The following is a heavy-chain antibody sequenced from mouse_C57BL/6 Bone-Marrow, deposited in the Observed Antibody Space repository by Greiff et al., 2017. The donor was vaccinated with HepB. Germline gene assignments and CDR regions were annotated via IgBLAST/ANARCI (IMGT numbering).Heavy chain of an antibody. V-gene: IGHV1-42*01. CDR3: ARKGAQATSYYYAMDY. CDR1: GYSFTGYY. J-gene: IGHJ4*01. Sequence: VQLQQSGPELVKPGASVKISCKASGYSFTGYYMNWVKQSPEKSLEWIGEINPSTGGTTYNQKFKAKATLTVAKSSSTAYMQLKSLTSEDSAVYYCARKGAQATSYYYAMDYWGQGTSVTVSS. D-gene: IGHD3-2*02. CDR2: INPSTGGT.